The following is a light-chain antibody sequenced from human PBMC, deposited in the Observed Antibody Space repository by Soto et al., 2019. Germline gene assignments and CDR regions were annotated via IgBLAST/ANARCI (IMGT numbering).Light chain of an antibody. CDR1: QSISTY. CDR2: AAS. CDR3: QQSYSAPYS. V-gene: IGKV1-39*01. J-gene: IGKJ2*03. Sequence: DIQMTQSQSSLSASVGDRVTITCRASQSISTYLNWYQQKPGKAPNVLIYAASSLQSGFPSRFSGSGSGTDFTLTITSLQPEDCAAYYCQQSYSAPYSFGQGTKLQIK.